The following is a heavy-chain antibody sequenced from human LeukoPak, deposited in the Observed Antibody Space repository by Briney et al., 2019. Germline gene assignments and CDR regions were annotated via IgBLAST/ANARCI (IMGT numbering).Heavy chain of an antibody. CDR2: IYDSGTT. Sequence: SETLSPTCTVSGGSISSSSYYWGWIRQPPGKGLEWIGYIYDSGTTNYNPSLKSRVTISVDTATNQFSLKLRSVTAADTAVYCARDFSAAFDIWGQGTMVTVSS. V-gene: IGHV4-61*01. D-gene: IGHD2/OR15-2a*01. CDR3: ARDFSAAFDI. J-gene: IGHJ3*02. CDR1: GGSISSSSYY.